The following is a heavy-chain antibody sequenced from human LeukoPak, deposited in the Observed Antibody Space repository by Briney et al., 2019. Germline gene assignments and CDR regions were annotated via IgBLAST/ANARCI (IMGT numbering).Heavy chain of an antibody. CDR3: ARRGLSNPFDY. CDR1: GYTFTSYY. V-gene: IGHV1-46*01. J-gene: IGHJ4*02. CDR2: INPSGGST. D-gene: IGHD3-16*02. Sequence: EASVKVSCKASGYTFTSYYMHWVRQAPGQGLEWMGIINPSGGSTSYAQKFQGRVTMTRDTSTSTVYMELRSLRSDDTAVYYCARRGLSNPFDYWGQGTLVTVSS.